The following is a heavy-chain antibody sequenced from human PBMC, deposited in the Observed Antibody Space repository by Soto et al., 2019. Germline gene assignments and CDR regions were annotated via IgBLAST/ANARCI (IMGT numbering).Heavy chain of an antibody. J-gene: IGHJ6*02. Sequence: QPGGSLRLSCAASGFTFSNFEMHWVRQAPGKGLEWVSYINTAGSTKYYAESVKGRFTISRDNARNSLFLQMNSLRAEDTAVYYCAREECSNHNCLKAYYSYGLDVWGQGTTVTVSS. CDR2: INTAGSTK. D-gene: IGHD1-1*01. CDR3: AREECSNHNCLKAYYSYGLDV. CDR1: GFTFSNFE. V-gene: IGHV3-48*03.